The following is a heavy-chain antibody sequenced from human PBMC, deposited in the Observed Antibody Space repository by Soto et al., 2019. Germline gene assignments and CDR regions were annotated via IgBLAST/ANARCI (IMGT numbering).Heavy chain of an antibody. V-gene: IGHV1-69*13. J-gene: IGHJ4*02. CDR1: GGTFSSYA. D-gene: IGHD1-7*01. Sequence: ASVKVSCKASGGTFSSYAISWVRQAPGQGLEWMGGIIPIFGTANYAQKFQGRVTITADESTSTAYMELSSLRSEDTAVYYCAREYGITGTTFDYWGQGTLVTVSS. CDR3: AREYGITGTTFDY. CDR2: IIPIFGTA.